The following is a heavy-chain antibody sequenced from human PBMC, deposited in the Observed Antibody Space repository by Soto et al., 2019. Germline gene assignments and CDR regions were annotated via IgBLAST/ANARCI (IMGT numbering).Heavy chain of an antibody. Sequence: SETLSLTCTVSGGSISSYYWSWIRQPPGKGLEWIGYIYYSGSTNYNPSLKSRGTITVDTSKNQFSLKLSSVTAADTAVYYCASLPRWPKKDIVVPNRSHYYYMDVWGKGTTVTVSS. CDR3: ASLPRWPKKDIVVPNRSHYYYMDV. V-gene: IGHV4-59*08. CDR2: IYYSGST. J-gene: IGHJ6*03. CDR1: GGSISSYY. D-gene: IGHD2-21*01.